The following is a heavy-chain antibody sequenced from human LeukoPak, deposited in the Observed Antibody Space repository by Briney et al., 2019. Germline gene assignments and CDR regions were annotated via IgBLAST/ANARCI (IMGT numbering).Heavy chain of an antibody. CDR1: GGSISSYY. D-gene: IGHD4-17*01. Sequence: SETLSLTCTVSGGSISSYYWSWIRQPAGKGLEWIGRIYTSGSTNYNPSLKSRVTMSVGTSKNQFSLKLSSVTAADTAVYYCARDAPIHDYGDFFDYWGQGTLVTVSS. J-gene: IGHJ4*02. CDR3: ARDAPIHDYGDFFDY. CDR2: IYTSGST. V-gene: IGHV4-4*07.